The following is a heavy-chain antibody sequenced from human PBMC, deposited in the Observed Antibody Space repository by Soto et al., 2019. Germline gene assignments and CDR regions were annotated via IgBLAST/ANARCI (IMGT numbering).Heavy chain of an antibody. V-gene: IGHV3-53*01. CDR1: GFTVSSNY. CDR3: ARGPNSGSYPRAPLSF. CDR2: IYSGGST. J-gene: IGHJ4*02. Sequence: PGGSLRLSCAASGFTVSSNYMSWVRQAPGKGLEWVSVIYSGGSTYYADSVKGRFTISRDNSKNTLYLQMNSLRAEDTAVYYCARGPNSGSYPRAPLSFWGQGTLVTVSS. D-gene: IGHD1-26*01.